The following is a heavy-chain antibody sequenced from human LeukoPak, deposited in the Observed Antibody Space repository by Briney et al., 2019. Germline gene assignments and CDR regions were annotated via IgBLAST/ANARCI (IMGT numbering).Heavy chain of an antibody. CDR1: GGTFSSYA. J-gene: IGHJ1*01. D-gene: IGHD3-9*01. V-gene: IGHV1-69*13. Sequence: SVKVSCKASGGTFSSYAINWVRQAPGQGLEWMGGITPTFGTAKYAQKFQGRVTITADESTSTAYMELSSLRSEDTAVYYCARDSSEFRSLIFHWGQGTLVTVSS. CDR2: ITPTFGTA. CDR3: ARDSSEFRSLIFH.